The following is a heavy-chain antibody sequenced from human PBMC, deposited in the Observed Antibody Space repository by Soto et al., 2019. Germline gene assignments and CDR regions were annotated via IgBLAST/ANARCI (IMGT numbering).Heavy chain of an antibody. Sequence: ASVKVSCKASGYTFTSYAMHWVRQAPGQRLEWMGWINAGNGNTKYSQKFQGRVTITRDTSASTAYMELSSLRSEDTAVYYCARGGNPYYYYGMDVWGQGTTVTVSS. CDR1: GYTFTSYA. J-gene: IGHJ6*02. CDR3: ARGGNPYYYYGMDV. V-gene: IGHV1-3*01. D-gene: IGHD2-15*01. CDR2: INAGNGNT.